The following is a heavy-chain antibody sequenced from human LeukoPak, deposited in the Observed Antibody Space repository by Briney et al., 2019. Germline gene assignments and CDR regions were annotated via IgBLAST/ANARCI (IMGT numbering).Heavy chain of an antibody. Sequence: ASVKVSCKASGYTFTSYGISWVRQAPGQGLEWMGWISAYNGNTNYAQKLQGRVTMTTDTSTSTAYMELRSLRSDDTAVYYCARADCSSTSCYVSFDYWGQGTLVTVSS. V-gene: IGHV1-18*01. D-gene: IGHD2-2*01. CDR3: ARADCSSTSCYVSFDY. CDR1: GYTFTSYG. CDR2: ISAYNGNT. J-gene: IGHJ4*02.